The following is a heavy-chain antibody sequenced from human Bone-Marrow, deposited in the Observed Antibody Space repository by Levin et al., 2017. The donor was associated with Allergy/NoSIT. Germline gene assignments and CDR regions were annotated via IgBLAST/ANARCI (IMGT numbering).Heavy chain of an antibody. CDR2: ISYDGSNK. D-gene: IGHD3-3*01. CDR1: GFTFSSYG. CDR3: AKDQYYDFWSGYSRYYYGMDV. Sequence: GGSLRLSCAASGFTFSSYGMHWVRQAPGKGLEWVAVISYDGSNKYYADSVKGRFTISRDNSKNTLYLQMNSLRAEDTAVYYCAKDQYYDFWSGYSRYYYGMDVWGQGTTVTVSS. V-gene: IGHV3-30*18. J-gene: IGHJ6*02.